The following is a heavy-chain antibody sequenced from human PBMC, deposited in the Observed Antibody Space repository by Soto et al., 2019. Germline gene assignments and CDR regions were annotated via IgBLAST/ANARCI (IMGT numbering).Heavy chain of an antibody. D-gene: IGHD6-13*01. J-gene: IGHJ4*03. CDR1: GYDFTNYW. Sequence: PGESLKISCKASGYDFTNYWIAWVRQTPGRGLEWMGMIYPGDSDIRYNPSFRGRVTISADKSITSAFVQWGSLKASDSAIYYCARFRAPRRQLISMSFQLWGLGTLVTVSS. CDR3: ARFRAPRRQLISMSFQL. CDR2: IYPGDSDI. V-gene: IGHV5-51*01.